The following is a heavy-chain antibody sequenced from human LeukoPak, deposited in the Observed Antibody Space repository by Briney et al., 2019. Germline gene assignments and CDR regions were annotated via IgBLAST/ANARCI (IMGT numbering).Heavy chain of an antibody. J-gene: IGHJ4*02. CDR2: ISGSGSDF. CDR1: EFTFSTYT. CDR3: TRGYYYDY. Sequence: PGGSLRLSCAASEFTFSTYTMNWVRQAPGKGLEWVSSISGSGSDFYYTDSAKGRFTISRDNTENSLYLQMNSLRVDDTAVYYCTRGYYYDYWGQGILVTVSS. V-gene: IGHV3-21*01.